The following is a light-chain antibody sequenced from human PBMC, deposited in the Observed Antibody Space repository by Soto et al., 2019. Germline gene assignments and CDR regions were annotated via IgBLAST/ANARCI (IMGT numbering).Light chain of an antibody. CDR1: QSINRY. CDR2: GAS. V-gene: IGKV3-15*01. CDR3: QQYGSSET. Sequence: EVVMTQSPSSLSVSTRETATLSCRASQSINRYLAWYQHKPGQAPRLLIHGASTRATGVPARFSGSGSGTDFTLTISRLEPEDFAVYYCQQYGSSETFAQGTKVDIK. J-gene: IGKJ1*01.